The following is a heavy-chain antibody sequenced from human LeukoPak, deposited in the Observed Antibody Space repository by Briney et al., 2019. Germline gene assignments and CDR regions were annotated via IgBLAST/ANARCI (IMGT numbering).Heavy chain of an antibody. V-gene: IGHV4-39*01. D-gene: IGHD2-2*01. CDR3: ARLGVVWLPAAWFNWFDP. J-gene: IGHJ5*02. Sequence: SETLSLTCTVSGGSISSSSYYWGWIRQPPGKGLEWIGSIYYSGSTYYNPSLESRVTISVDTSKNQFSLKLSSVTAADTAVYYCARLGVVWLPAAWFNWFDPWGQGTLVTVSS. CDR2: IYYSGST. CDR1: GGSISSSSYY.